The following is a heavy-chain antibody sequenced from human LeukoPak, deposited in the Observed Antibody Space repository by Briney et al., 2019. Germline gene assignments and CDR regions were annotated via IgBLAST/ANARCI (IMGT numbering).Heavy chain of an antibody. J-gene: IGHJ4*02. CDR1: GYTFTSYA. CDR2: INAGNGNT. D-gene: IGHD6-25*01. V-gene: IGHV1-3*01. CDR3: ARDRRRLQPPPLDS. Sequence: GASVKVSCKASGYTFTSYAMHWVRQAPGQRLEWMGWINAGNGNTKYSQKFQGRVTITRDTSASTAYMELSSLRSEDTAVYYCARDRRRLQPPPLDSWAKETLPTASS.